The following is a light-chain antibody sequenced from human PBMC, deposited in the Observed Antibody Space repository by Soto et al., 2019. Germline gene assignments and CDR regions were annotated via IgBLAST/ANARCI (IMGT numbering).Light chain of an antibody. CDR2: EVS. J-gene: IGLJ2*01. V-gene: IGLV2-8*01. CDR1: SSDVGGYNY. CDR3: SSNAGSNNVV. Sequence: QPVLTQPPSASGSPGQSVTISCTGTSSDVGGYNYVSWYQQHPGKAPKLMIYEVSTRPSGVPDRFSGSKSGNTASLTVSGLQAEDEADYYCSSNAGSNNVVFGGGTKLTVL.